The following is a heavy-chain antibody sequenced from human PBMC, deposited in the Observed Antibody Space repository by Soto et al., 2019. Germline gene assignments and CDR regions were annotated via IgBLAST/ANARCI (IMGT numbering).Heavy chain of an antibody. CDR1: GFTFSNYA. V-gene: IGHV3-21*01. CDR3: ARKPYDILTGFDY. Sequence: PGGSLRLSCAASGFTFSNYAMSWVRQAPGKGLEWVSAISSSSSYIYYADSVKGRFTISRDNAKNSLYLQMNRLRAEDTAVYYCARKPYDILTGFDYWGQGTLVTVSS. CDR2: ISSSSSYI. D-gene: IGHD3-9*01. J-gene: IGHJ4*02.